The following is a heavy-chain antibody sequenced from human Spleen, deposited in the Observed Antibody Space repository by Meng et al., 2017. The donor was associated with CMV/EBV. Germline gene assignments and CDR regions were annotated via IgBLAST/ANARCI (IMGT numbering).Heavy chain of an antibody. CDR1: GFTFSSYA. V-gene: IGHV3-30-3*01. Sequence: GGSLRLSCAASGFTFSSYAMHWVRQAPGKGLEWVAVISYDGSNKYYADSVKGRFTISRDNAKNSLYLQMNSLRAEDTAVYYCARGITTLGDYWGQGTLVTVSS. CDR3: ARGITTLGDY. CDR2: ISYDGSNK. J-gene: IGHJ4*02. D-gene: IGHD3-22*01.